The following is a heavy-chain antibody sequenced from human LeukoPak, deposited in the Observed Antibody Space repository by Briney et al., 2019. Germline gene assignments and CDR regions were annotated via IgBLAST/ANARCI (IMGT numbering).Heavy chain of an antibody. CDR3: AKEGLIVVVPAAMGDY. CDR1: GFTFSSYA. J-gene: IGHJ4*02. V-gene: IGHV3-23*01. CDR2: ISGSGGST. Sequence: GGSLRLSCAASGFTFSSYAMSWVRQAPGTGLEWVSAISGSGGSTYYADSVKGRFTISRDNSKNTLYLQMNSLRAEDTAVYYCAKEGLIVVVPAAMGDYWGQGTLVTVSS. D-gene: IGHD2-2*01.